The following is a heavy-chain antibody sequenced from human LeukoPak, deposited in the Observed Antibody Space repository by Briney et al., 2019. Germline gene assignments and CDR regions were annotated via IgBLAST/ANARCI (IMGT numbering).Heavy chain of an antibody. D-gene: IGHD5-18*01. V-gene: IGHV1-69*05. CDR1: GGTFSSYA. CDR2: IIPIFGTA. Sequence: ASVKVSCKASGGTFSSYAISWVRQAPGQGLEWMGGIIPIFGTANYAQKFQGRVTITTDESTSTAYMELSSLRSEDTAVYYCARDERGYSYGQSHYWGQGTLVTVSS. CDR3: ARDERGYSYGQSHY. J-gene: IGHJ4*02.